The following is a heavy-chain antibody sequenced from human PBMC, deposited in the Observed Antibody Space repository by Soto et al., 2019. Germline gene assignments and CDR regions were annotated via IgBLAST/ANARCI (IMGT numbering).Heavy chain of an antibody. Sequence: QVPLQQSGAEVKKPGASVKVSCKASGYSFATYGIAWVRQAPGQGLEWMGWITPDNGDTNYEQRLRGRVTLTTDSSTSTAYMELRSLRSEDTAVYFGARLAPCSGGGCYSRPLDYWGQGSLVTVSS. CDR3: ARLAPCSGGGCYSRPLDY. J-gene: IGHJ4*02. CDR1: GYSFATYG. V-gene: IGHV1-18*01. CDR2: ITPDNGDT. D-gene: IGHD2-15*01.